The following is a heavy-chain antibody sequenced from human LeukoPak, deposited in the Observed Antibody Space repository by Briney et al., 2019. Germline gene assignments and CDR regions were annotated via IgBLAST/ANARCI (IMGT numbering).Heavy chain of an antibody. Sequence: KPSETLSLTCTVSGRSISSYYWSWIRQPPGKGLEWIGYIYYSGTTNYNPSLKSRVTILVDTSKNQFSLKVSSVTAADTAVYYCARDRHGGNSGEFDYWGQGTLVTVSS. J-gene: IGHJ4*02. D-gene: IGHD4-23*01. V-gene: IGHV4-59*01. CDR3: ARDRHGGNSGEFDY. CDR2: IYYSGTT. CDR1: GRSISSYY.